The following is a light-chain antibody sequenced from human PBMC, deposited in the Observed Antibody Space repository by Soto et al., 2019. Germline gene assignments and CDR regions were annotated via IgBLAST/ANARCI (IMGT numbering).Light chain of an antibody. CDR1: ESISNN. Sequence: EVVMTQSPATLSVSPGERATLSGMAGESISNNLAWYQQKPGQAPRLLIYGAATRAAGIPARFSGRGSGTEFTLTISSLQSEDFGVYYCQQYNNWPGTFGQGTKVDI. V-gene: IGKV3-15*01. CDR2: GAA. CDR3: QQYNNWPGT. J-gene: IGKJ1*01.